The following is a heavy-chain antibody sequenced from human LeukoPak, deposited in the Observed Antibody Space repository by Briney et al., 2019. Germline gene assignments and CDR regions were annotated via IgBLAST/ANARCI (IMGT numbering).Heavy chain of an antibody. Sequence: PSETLSLTCTISGGSISSYYWSWIRQPAGKGLEWIGRIYTSGSTNYNPSLKSRVTMSVDTSKNQFSLKLSSVTAADTAVYYCAREGDGYNPHYFDYWGQGTLVTVSS. V-gene: IGHV4-4*07. CDR2: IYTSGST. J-gene: IGHJ4*02. CDR1: GGSISSYY. CDR3: AREGDGYNPHYFDY. D-gene: IGHD5-24*01.